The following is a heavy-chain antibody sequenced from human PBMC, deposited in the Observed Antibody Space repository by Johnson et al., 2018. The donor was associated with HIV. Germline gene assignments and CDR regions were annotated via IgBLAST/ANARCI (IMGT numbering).Heavy chain of an antibody. D-gene: IGHD1-26*01. CDR2: VNQDGSAK. CDR3: VTADRGSA. Sequence: VQLVESGGGLVQPGGSLRLSCAASGFTLSNHWMSWVRQAPGKWLEYVANVNQDGSAKVYVDSVKGRFTISRDNAKNSLYLQMNSLRDEDTAVYYCVTADRGSAWGQGTTVTVSS. V-gene: IGHV3-7*05. CDR1: GFTLSNHW. J-gene: IGHJ3*01.